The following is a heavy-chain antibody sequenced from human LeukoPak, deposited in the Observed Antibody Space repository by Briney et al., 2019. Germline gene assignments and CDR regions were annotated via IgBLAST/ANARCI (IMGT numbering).Heavy chain of an antibody. Sequence: ASVKVSCKASGYTFTSYYMHWVRQAPGQGLEWMGIINPSGGSTGYAQKFQGRVTMTRDTSTSTVYMELSSLRSEDTAVYYCARDREGYGGKPSALKEYYFDYWGQGTLVTVSS. J-gene: IGHJ4*02. CDR3: ARDREGYGGKPSALKEYYFDY. CDR2: INPSGGST. V-gene: IGHV1-46*01. CDR1: GYTFTSYY. D-gene: IGHD4-23*01.